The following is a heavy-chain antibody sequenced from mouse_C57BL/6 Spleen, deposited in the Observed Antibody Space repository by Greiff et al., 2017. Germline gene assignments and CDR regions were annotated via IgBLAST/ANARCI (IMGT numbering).Heavy chain of an antibody. Sequence: EVKLMESGGGLVQPKGSLKLSCAASGFSFNTYAMNWVRQAPGKGLEWVARIRSKSNNYATYSADSVKDSFTISRDDSESMLYLQMNNLKTEDTAMYYCVIRGTGPLYAMGYWGQGASVTVSS. V-gene: IGHV10-1*01. CDR2: IRSKSNNYAT. CDR3: VIRGTGPLYAMGY. J-gene: IGHJ4*01. D-gene: IGHD3-1*01. CDR1: GFSFNTYA.